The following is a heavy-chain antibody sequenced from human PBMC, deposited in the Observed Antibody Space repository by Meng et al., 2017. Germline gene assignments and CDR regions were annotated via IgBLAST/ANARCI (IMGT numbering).Heavy chain of an antibody. CDR1: GGSISSGSYY. D-gene: IGHD2-2*01. J-gene: IGHJ6*02. CDR2: IYTSGST. Sequence: SETLSLTCPVSGGSISSGSYYWSWIRQPAGKGLEWIGRIYTSGSTNYNPSLKSRVTISVDTSKNQFSLKLSSVTAADTAVYYCASQLAYYYYGMDVWGPGTTVTVSS. V-gene: IGHV4-61*02. CDR3: ASQLAYYYYGMDV.